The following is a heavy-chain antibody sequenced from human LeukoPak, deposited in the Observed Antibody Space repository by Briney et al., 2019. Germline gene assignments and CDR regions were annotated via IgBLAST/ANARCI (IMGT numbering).Heavy chain of an antibody. J-gene: IGHJ4*02. CDR1: GFTVSSNY. CDR3: ARANCSSTSCPDY. D-gene: IGHD2-2*01. CDR2: IYSGGST. V-gene: IGHV3-53*01. Sequence: PGGSLRLSCAASGFTVSSNYMSWVRQAPGKGLEWVSVIYSGGSTYYADSVKGRFAISRDNSKNTLYLQMNSLRAEDTAVYYCARANCSSTSCPDYWGQGTLVTVSS.